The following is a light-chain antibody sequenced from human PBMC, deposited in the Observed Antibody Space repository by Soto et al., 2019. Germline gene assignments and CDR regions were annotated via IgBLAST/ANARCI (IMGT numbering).Light chain of an antibody. V-gene: IGLV1-51*02. CDR3: GTWDSSLSAYV. J-gene: IGLJ1*01. CDR2: ENN. Sequence: QSVLAQPRPVSAAPVQKVTIPCSGNSTNIGNNYVSWYQQLPGTAPKLLIYENNKRPSGIPDRFSGSKSGTSATLGITGLQTGDEADYYCGTWDSSLSAYVFGTATKVTVL. CDR1: STNIGNNY.